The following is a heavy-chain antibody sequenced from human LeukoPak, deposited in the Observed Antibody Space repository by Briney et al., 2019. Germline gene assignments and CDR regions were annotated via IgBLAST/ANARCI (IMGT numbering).Heavy chain of an antibody. CDR2: IYYSGST. CDR3: ARSLPTIFGHFDL. V-gene: IGHV4-39*07. D-gene: IGHD3-9*01. Sequence: SETLSLTCTVSGGSISSSSYYWGWIRQPPGKGLEWIGSIYYSGSTYYNPSLKSRGTISVDTSRNQFSLKMASVTAADTAVYYCARSLPTIFGHFDLWGRGTLVSVSS. CDR1: GGSISSSSYY. J-gene: IGHJ2*01.